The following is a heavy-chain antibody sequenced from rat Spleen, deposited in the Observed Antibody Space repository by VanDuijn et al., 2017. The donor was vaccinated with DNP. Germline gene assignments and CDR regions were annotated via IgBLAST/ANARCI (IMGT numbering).Heavy chain of an antibody. J-gene: IGHJ3*01. Sequence: EVQLLESGGGLVQPGRSLKLSCAASGFTFSDYNMAWVRQAPTKGLEWVASISPSGGSTYYRDSVKGRFTGSRDNAKSTLYLQMDSLTSEDTATYYCATGVYGGYEDWFAYWGQGTLVTVSS. CDR1: GFTFSDYN. CDR3: ATGVYGGYEDWFAY. CDR2: ISPSGGST. D-gene: IGHD1-11*01. V-gene: IGHV5S23*01.